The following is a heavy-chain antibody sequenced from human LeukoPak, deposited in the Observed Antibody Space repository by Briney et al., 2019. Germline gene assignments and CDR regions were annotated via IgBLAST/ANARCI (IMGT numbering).Heavy chain of an antibody. V-gene: IGHV3-66*01. CDR3: AKDGSHYDSSGYFVPTLDY. Sequence: GGSLRLSCAASGFTVSSNYMSWVRQAPGKGLEWVSVIYSGGSTYYADSVKGRFTISRDNSKNTLYLQMNSLRAEDTAVYYCAKDGSHYDSSGYFVPTLDYWGQGTLVTVSS. CDR2: IYSGGST. D-gene: IGHD3-22*01. CDR1: GFTVSSNY. J-gene: IGHJ4*02.